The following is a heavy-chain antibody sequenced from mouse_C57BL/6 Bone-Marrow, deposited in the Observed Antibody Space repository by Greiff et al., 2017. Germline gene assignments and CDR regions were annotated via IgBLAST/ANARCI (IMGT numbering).Heavy chain of an antibody. V-gene: IGHV1-55*01. J-gene: IGHJ3*01. CDR2: IYPGSGST. CDR1: GYTFTSYW. CDR3: ARDDGYFQLAY. Sequence: QVQLQQPGAELVKPGASVKMSCKASGYTFTSYWITWVKQRPGQGLEWIGDIYPGSGSTNYNEKFKSKATLTVDTSSSTAYMQLSSLTSEDAAVYYCARDDGYFQLAYWGQGTLVTVSA. D-gene: IGHD2-3*01.